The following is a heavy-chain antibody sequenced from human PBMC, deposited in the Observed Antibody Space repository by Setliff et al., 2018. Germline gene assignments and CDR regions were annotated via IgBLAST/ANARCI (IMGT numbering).Heavy chain of an antibody. CDR3: ARDSKD. V-gene: IGHV4-59*11. CDR1: GGSISSHY. Sequence: SETLSLTCTVSGGSISSHYWSWIRQPPGKGLEWIGSIYYSGSTNYNPSLKSRVTISVDTSKNQFSLKLSSVTAADTAVYYCARDSKDWGQGTPVTVSS. CDR2: IYYSGST. J-gene: IGHJ4*02.